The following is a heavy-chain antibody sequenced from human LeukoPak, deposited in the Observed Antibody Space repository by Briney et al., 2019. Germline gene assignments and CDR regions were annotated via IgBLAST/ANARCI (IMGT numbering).Heavy chain of an antibody. CDR1: GGTFSSYT. CDR3: ARESAIPGVFDY. D-gene: IGHD2-2*02. CDR2: IIPILGIA. V-gene: IGHV1-69*04. J-gene: IGHJ4*02. Sequence: SVKVSCKASGGTFSSYTTSWVRQAPGQGLEWMGRIIPILGIANYAQKFQGRVTITADKSTSTAYMELSSLRSEDTAVYYCARESAIPGVFDYRGQGTLVTVSS.